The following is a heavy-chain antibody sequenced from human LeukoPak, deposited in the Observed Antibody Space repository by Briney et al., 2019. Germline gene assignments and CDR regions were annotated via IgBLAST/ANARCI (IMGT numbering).Heavy chain of an antibody. CDR1: GASISNYY. CDR2: MYYSGST. V-gene: IGHV4-59*01. Sequence: SETLSLTCTVSGASISNYYWSWSRQPPGKGLEWIGYMYYSGSTNYNPSLKSRVTISIDSSQSQFSLKLSSVTAEDTAVYFCARDRGYSGSFDYWGQGTLVTVSS. J-gene: IGHJ4*02. D-gene: IGHD5-12*01. CDR3: ARDRGYSGSFDY.